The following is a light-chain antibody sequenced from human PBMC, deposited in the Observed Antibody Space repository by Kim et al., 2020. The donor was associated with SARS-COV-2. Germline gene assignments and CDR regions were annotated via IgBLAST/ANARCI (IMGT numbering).Light chain of an antibody. J-gene: IGKJ2*01. CDR1: QSISNY. V-gene: IGKV3-15*01. CDR3: QQYNDWPPGDT. CDR2: GAS. Sequence: EIVMTQSPATLSVSPGERATLSCRTSQSISNYLAWYQQKPRQAPRLLIYGASTRATGVPARFSGSGSGTDFTLTITSLQSEDVAVYYCQQYNDWPPGDTFGQGTKLEI.